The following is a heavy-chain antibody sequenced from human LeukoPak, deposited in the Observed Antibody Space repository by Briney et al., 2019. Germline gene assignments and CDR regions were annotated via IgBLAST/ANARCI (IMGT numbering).Heavy chain of an antibody. CDR3: ARGYYDSSGYYYWAFDI. J-gene: IGHJ3*02. V-gene: IGHV3-66*01. Sequence: PGGSLRLSCTASGFTFGDYAMSWVRQAPGKGLEWVSVIYSGGSTYYADSVKGRFTISRDNSKNTLYLQMNSLRAEDTAVYYCARGYYDSSGYYYWAFDIWGQGTMVTVAS. D-gene: IGHD3-22*01. CDR1: GFTFGDYA. CDR2: IYSGGST.